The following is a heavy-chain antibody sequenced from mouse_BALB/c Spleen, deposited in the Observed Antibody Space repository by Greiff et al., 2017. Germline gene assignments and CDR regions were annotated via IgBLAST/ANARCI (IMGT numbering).Heavy chain of an antibody. CDR3: AQITRFAY. CDR1: GFTFSDYY. D-gene: IGHD1-1*01. Sequence: EVNVVESGGGLVKPGGSLKLSCAASGFTFSDYYMYWVRQTPEKRLEWVATISDGGSYTYYPDSVKGRFTISRDNAKNNLYLQMSSLKSEDTAMYYCAQITRFAYWGQGTLVTVSA. V-gene: IGHV5-4*02. CDR2: ISDGGSYT. J-gene: IGHJ3*01.